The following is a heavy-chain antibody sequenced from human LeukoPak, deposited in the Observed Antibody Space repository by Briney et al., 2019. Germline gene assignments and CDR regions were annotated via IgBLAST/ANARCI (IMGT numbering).Heavy chain of an antibody. D-gene: IGHD4-17*01. V-gene: IGHV3-23*01. CDR3: AKDIGFADYGDYFDY. J-gene: IGHJ4*02. CDR1: GFTLSSYA. CDR2: ISGSGGST. Sequence: PGGSLRLSCAASGFTLSSYAMSWVRQAPGKGLEWVSAISGSGGSTYYADSVKGRFTISRDNSKNTLYLQMNSLRAEDTAVYYCAKDIGFADYGDYFDYWGQGTLVTVCS.